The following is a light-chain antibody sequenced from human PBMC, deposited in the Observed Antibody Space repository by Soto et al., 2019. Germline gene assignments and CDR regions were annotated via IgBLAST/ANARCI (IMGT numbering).Light chain of an antibody. Sequence: EIAMTQSPATLSVSPGDRVTLSCRASQSVGSDLAWYQQKPGQAPRLLIYRASARATGIPARFSGSGSGTDSTLPTGGLRSKVMEFNYGQQKKNGLPKLFGQGTKLK. CDR2: RAS. CDR1: QSVGSD. V-gene: IGKV3-15*01. CDR3: QQKKNGLPKL. J-gene: IGKJ2*01.